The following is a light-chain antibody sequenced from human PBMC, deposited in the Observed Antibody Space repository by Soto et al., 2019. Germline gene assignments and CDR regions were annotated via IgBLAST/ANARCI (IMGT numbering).Light chain of an antibody. CDR2: AAS. CDR1: QGISNY. CDR3: QNYNWPPFT. V-gene: IGKV1-27*01. Sequence: DIQMTQSPSSLSASVGDRVTISCRASQGISNYFAWYQQKPGKAPRLLIYAASSLQSGVSFRFTGSGSGTDFTLTISSLQPEDVATYYCQNYNWPPFTFGPGTKVDLK. J-gene: IGKJ3*01.